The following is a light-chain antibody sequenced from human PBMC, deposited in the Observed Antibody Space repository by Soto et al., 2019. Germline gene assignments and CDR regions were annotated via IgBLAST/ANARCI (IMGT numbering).Light chain of an antibody. J-gene: IGLJ1*01. CDR3: SSYAGSNNFV. Sequence: QSALTQPPSTSGSPGQSVTISCTGTSSDVGGYNYVSWYQQHPGKAPKLMIYEVNKRPSGVPDRFSGSKSGNTASLTVSGLQAEDEADYYCSSYAGSNNFVFGTGTKV. CDR2: EVN. CDR1: SSDVGGYNY. V-gene: IGLV2-8*01.